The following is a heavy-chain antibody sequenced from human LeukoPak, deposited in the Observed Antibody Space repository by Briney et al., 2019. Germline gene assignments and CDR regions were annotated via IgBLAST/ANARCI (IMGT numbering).Heavy chain of an antibody. CDR2: INPNRGGT. J-gene: IGHJ4*02. CDR3: ARDVGELLLDY. Sequence: ASVKVSCKASGYTFTGYYMHWVRQAPGQGLEWMGWINPNRGGTNYALKFQGRVTMTRDTSISTAYMELSRLRSDDTAMYFCARDVGELLLDYWGQGTLVTVSS. D-gene: IGHD1-26*01. V-gene: IGHV1-2*02. CDR1: GYTFTGYY.